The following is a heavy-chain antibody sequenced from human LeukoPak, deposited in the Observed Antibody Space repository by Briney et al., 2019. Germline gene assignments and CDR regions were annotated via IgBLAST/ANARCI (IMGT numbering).Heavy chain of an antibody. D-gene: IGHD1-26*01. Sequence: SETLSLTCAVYGGSFSGYYWSWIRQPPGKGLEWIGEINHSGSTNYNPSLKSRVTISVDTSKNQFSLKLSSVTAADTAVYYCARVSIVGATIDYWGQGTLVTVSS. J-gene: IGHJ4*02. CDR2: INHSGST. CDR3: ARVSIVGATIDY. CDR1: GGSFSGYY. V-gene: IGHV4-34*01.